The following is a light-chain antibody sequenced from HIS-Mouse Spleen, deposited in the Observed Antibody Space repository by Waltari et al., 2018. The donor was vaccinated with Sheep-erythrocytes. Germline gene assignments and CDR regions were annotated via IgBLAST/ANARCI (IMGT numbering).Light chain of an antibody. CDR1: QGISSA. V-gene: IGKV1D-13*01. J-gene: IGKJ1*01. Sequence: TQSPATLSVSPGERVTITCRASQGISSALAWYQQKPGKAPKLLIYDASSLESGVPSRFSGSGSGTDFTLTISSLQPEDFATYYCQQFNNYPRTFGQGTKVEIK. CDR2: DAS. CDR3: QQFNNYPRT.